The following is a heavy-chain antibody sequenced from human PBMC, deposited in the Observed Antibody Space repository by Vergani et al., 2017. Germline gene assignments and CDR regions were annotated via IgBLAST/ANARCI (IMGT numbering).Heavy chain of an antibody. CDR2: ISWNSNSI. CDR3: AKDLGTSSGGGWFDP. CDR1: GFTSAGYA. J-gene: IGHJ5*02. Sequence: EVQLEESGGGLVLPGRSLRLSCVASGFTSAGYAMHWFRQAPGKGLELVSGISWNSNSIGYADSVKGRFTISRDNAKNSLYLQMNSLRAEDTALYYCAKDLGTSSGGGWFDPLGQGTLVTVSS. V-gene: IGHV3-9*02. D-gene: IGHD6-6*01.